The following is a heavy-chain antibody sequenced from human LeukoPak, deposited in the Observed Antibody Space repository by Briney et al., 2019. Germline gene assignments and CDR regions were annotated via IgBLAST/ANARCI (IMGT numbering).Heavy chain of an antibody. J-gene: IGHJ4*02. CDR2: IYHSGST. V-gene: IGHV4-38-2*02. Sequence: PSETLSLTCTVSGYSISSGYYWGWIRQPPGKGLEWIGSIYHSGSTCYNPSLKSRVTISVDTSKNQFSLKLSSVTAADTAVYYCARAGTGGELAPIHFDYWGQGTLVTVSS. CDR3: ARAGTGGELAPIHFDY. CDR1: GYSISSGYY. D-gene: IGHD3-10*01.